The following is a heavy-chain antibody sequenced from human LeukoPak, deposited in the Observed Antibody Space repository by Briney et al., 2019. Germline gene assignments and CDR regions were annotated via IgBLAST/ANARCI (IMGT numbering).Heavy chain of an antibody. D-gene: IGHD2-21*02. V-gene: IGHV3-23*01. CDR3: AKDTCGADCYSHYDH. J-gene: IGHJ4*02. CDR2: IRGSGTST. Sequence: GASLRLSCAASGFTFSSYTLRWVRQAPGKGLEWISAIRGSGTSTYYAASVKGRFTISRDNSRNTLYLQMNSLRAEDTAVYYCAKDTCGADCYSHYDHWGQGTLVTVSS. CDR1: GFTFSSYT.